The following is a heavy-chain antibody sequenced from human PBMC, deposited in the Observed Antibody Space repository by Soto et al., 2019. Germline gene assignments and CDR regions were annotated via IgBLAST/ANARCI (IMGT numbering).Heavy chain of an antibody. J-gene: IGHJ5*02. D-gene: IGHD6-13*01. CDR1: GYTFTGYY. V-gene: IGHV1-2*02. Sequence: ASVKVSCKASGYTFTGYYMHWVRQAPGQGLEWMGWINPNSGGTNYAQKFQGRVTMTTDTSTSTAYMELRSLRSDDTAVYYCARGIAAAGFNWFDPWGQGTLVTVSS. CDR3: ARGIAAAGFNWFDP. CDR2: INPNSGGT.